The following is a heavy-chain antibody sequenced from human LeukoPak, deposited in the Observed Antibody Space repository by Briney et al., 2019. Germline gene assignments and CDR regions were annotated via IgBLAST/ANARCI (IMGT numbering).Heavy chain of an antibody. CDR1: GGSISSSNW. Sequence: SGTLSLTCAVSGGSISSSNWWSWVRQPPGKGLEWIGEIYHSGSTNYNPSLKSRVTISVDKSKNHFSLELSSVTAADTAVYFCARGRVSSSSWYSTYYYYFYMDVWGKGTTVTVSS. CDR3: ARGRVSSSSWYSTYYYYFYMDV. V-gene: IGHV4-4*02. CDR2: IYHSGST. J-gene: IGHJ6*03. D-gene: IGHD6-13*01.